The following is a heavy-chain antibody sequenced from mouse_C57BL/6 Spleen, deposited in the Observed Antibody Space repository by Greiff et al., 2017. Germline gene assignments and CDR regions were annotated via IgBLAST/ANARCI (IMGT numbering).Heavy chain of an antibody. V-gene: IGHV5-17*01. J-gene: IGHJ2*01. CDR3: AREKANWNFDY. Sequence: DVKLVESGGGLVKPGGSLKLSCAASGFTFSDYGMHWVRQAPEKGLEWVAYISSGSSTIYYADTVKGRFTIARDNAKNTLFLQMTSLRSEDTAMYYCAREKANWNFDYWGQGTTLTVSS. CDR1: GFTFSDYG. D-gene: IGHD4-1*01. CDR2: ISSGSSTI.